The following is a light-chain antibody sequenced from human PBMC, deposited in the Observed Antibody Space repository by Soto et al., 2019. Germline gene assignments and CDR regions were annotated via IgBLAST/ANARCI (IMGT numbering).Light chain of an antibody. CDR3: WSYGGRSAV. V-gene: IGLV2-23*02. CDR2: EVC. Sequence: QSALTQPASVSGSPGQSITISCTGTSSDVGSHNLVSWYQQHPGQAPKLMIYEVCKRPLGVSARFSASKSGNTASLTISGLQAEEEADYYCWSYGGRSAVFRGRTQLTA. J-gene: IGLJ7*02. CDR1: SSDVGSHNL.